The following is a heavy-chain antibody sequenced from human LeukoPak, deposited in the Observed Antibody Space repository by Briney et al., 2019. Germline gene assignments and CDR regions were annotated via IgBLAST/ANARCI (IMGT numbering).Heavy chain of an antibody. J-gene: IGHJ4*02. D-gene: IGHD6-13*01. CDR3: ARGSWSPFDY. CDR2: INTNTGNP. CDR1: GYTFTSYY. V-gene: IGHV7-4-1*02. Sequence: ASVKVSCKASGYTFTSYYMHWVRQAPGQGLEWMGWINTNTGNPTYAQGFTGRFVFSLDTSVTTAYLHISSLKAEDTAVYYCARGSWSPFDYWGQGTLVTVSS.